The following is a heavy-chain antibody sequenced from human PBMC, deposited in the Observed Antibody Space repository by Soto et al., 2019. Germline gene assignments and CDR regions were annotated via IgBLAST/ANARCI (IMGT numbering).Heavy chain of an antibody. D-gene: IGHD3-10*01. CDR3: ARANKEWYYGSGSYYKYYYYGMDV. CDR1: GGSISSYY. Sequence: SETLSLTCTVSGGSISSYYWSWIRQPPGKGLEWIGYIYYSGSTNYNPSLKSRVTISVDTSKNQFSLKLSSVTAADTAVYYCARANKEWYYGSGSYYKYYYYGMDVWGQGTTVTVSS. V-gene: IGHV4-59*01. J-gene: IGHJ6*02. CDR2: IYYSGST.